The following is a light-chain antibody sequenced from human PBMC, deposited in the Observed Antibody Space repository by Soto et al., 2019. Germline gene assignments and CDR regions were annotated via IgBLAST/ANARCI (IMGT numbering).Light chain of an antibody. CDR1: NRDIGAYNL. V-gene: IGLV2-14*01. J-gene: IGLJ3*02. CDR3: SSYTTTSPLL. Sequence: QSALTQPASVSGSLGQSITISCTGSNRDIGAYNLVSWYQQYPDTAPQLIIYEVRNRPSGVSYRFTGSRSGNTASLTISALQADDESTFYCSSYTTTSPLLFGGGTKLTVL. CDR2: EVR.